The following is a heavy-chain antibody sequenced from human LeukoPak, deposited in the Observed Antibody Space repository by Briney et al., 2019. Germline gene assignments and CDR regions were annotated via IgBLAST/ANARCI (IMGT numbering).Heavy chain of an antibody. V-gene: IGHV1-18*04. CDR1: GYTFTSYG. Sequence: ASVKVSCKASGYTFTSYGISWVRQAPGQGLEWMGWISAYNGNTNYAQKLQGRVTMTTDTSTSTAYMELRSLRSDDTAVYYCARENIVVVVAAGRWFDPWGQGTLVTVSS. D-gene: IGHD2-15*01. CDR2: ISAYNGNT. CDR3: ARENIVVVVAAGRWFDP. J-gene: IGHJ5*02.